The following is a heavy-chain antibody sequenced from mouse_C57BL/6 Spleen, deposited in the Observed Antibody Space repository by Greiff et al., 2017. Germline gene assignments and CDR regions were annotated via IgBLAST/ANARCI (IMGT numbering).Heavy chain of an antibody. CDR1: GFTFSDYY. CDR2: INYDGSST. V-gene: IGHV5-16*01. Sequence: EVQLVESEGGLVQPGSSMKLSCTASGFTFSDYYMAWVRQVPEKGLEWVENINYDGSSTYYLDSLKSRFIISRDNAKNILYLQISSLKSEDTATYYCARGPFDYWGQGTTLTVSS. J-gene: IGHJ2*01. CDR3: ARGPFDY.